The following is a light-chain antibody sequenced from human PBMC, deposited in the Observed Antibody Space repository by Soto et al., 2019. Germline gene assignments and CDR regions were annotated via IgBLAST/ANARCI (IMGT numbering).Light chain of an antibody. CDR3: QQRSNWPPRIT. CDR1: QSVSSY. Sequence: EIVLTQSPATLSLSPGERATLFCRASQSVSSYLAWYQQKPGQAPRLLIYDASNRATGIPARFSGSGSGTDFTLTISSLEPEDFAVYYCQQRSNWPPRITFGPGTKVDIK. J-gene: IGKJ3*01. V-gene: IGKV3-11*01. CDR2: DAS.